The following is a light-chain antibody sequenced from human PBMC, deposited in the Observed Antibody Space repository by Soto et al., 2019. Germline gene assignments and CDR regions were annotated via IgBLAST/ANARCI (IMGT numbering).Light chain of an antibody. V-gene: IGKV1-5*01. J-gene: IGKJ1*01. CDR3: QQYSTFST. CDR1: QSISTW. Sequence: DIQFTQSPSFLSASVGDRVTITCRASQSISTWLAWYQQKPGKAPKLLIFDASTLQSGVPSRFSGSGSGTEFTLTISSLQPDDFATYYCQQYSTFSTFGQGTKVDI. CDR2: DAS.